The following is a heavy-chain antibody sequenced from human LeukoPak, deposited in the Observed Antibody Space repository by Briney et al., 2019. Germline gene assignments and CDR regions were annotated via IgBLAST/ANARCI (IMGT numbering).Heavy chain of an antibody. J-gene: IGHJ4*02. CDR3: ARDRGRYYDSRGFYWGYYFDS. CDR2: INPNSGGT. D-gene: IGHD3-22*01. Sequence: ASVKVSCKASGYTFTVYYMHWVRQAPGQGLEWMGWINPNSGGTNYAQKFQGRVTMTRDTSISTAYMELSRLRSDDTAVYYCARDRGRYYDSRGFYWGYYFDSWGQGILVTVST. V-gene: IGHV1-2*02. CDR1: GYTFTVYY.